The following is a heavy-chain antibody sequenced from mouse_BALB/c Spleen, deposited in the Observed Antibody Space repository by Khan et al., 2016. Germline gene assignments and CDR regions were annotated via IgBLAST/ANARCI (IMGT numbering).Heavy chain of an antibody. V-gene: IGHV1-7*01. D-gene: IGHD1-1*02. CDR1: GYTFTSYW. J-gene: IGHJ2*01. Sequence: QVQLQQSGAELAKPGASVKMSCKASGYTFTSYWMHWVKQRPGQGLEWIGYINPSTGYPEYNQKFKDKATLTADKSSSTAYMHLSSLTSEDSAVYYWAKTKYGFDYWGQGTTLTVSS. CDR2: INPSTGYP. CDR3: AKTKYGFDY.